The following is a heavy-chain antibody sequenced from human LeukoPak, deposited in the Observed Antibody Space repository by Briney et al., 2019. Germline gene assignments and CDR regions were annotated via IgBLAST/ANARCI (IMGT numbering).Heavy chain of an antibody. J-gene: IGHJ3*02. D-gene: IGHD6-19*01. V-gene: IGHV3-23*01. Sequence: GGSLRLSCAASRLTFSSYAMSWVRQAPGKGLEWVSGISGSAVSTYYADSVKGRFTISRDNSKNTLHLHLNSLRAEDTAVYYCAKDRSSGWYDAFDIWGQGTLVTVSS. CDR1: RLTFSSYA. CDR2: ISGSAVST. CDR3: AKDRSSGWYDAFDI.